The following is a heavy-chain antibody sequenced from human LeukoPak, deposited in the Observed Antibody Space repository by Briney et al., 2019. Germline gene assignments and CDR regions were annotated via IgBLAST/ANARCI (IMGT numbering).Heavy chain of an antibody. J-gene: IGHJ5*02. CDR1: GYTFTGYY. Sequence: ASVKVSCKASGYTFTGYYMHWVRQAPGQGLEWMGWINPNSGGTNYAQKFQGRVTMTRDTSISTAYMELSRLRSDDTAVYYCARADYYDILTGYITYNWFDPWGQGTLVTVSS. CDR2: INPNSGGT. D-gene: IGHD3-9*01. V-gene: IGHV1-2*02. CDR3: ARADYYDILTGYITYNWFDP.